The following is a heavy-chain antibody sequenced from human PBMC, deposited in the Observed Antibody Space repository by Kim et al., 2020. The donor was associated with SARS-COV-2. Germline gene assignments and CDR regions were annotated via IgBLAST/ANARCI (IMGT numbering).Heavy chain of an antibody. D-gene: IGHD3-16*01. Sequence: SETLSLTCTVSGGSISSYYWSWIRQPPGKGLEWIGYIYYSGSTNYNPSLKSRVTISVDTSKNQFSLKLSSVTAADTAVYYCARRGSTGYFDYWGQGTRVT. J-gene: IGHJ4*02. V-gene: IGHV4-59*08. CDR3: ARRGSTGYFDY. CDR2: IYYSGST. CDR1: GGSISSYY.